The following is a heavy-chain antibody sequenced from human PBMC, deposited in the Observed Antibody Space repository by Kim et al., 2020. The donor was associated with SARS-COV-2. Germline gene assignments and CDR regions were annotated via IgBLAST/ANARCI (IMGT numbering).Heavy chain of an antibody. CDR3: ARGDFCPKGVCESHGMDV. D-gene: IGHD2-8*01. Sequence: GGSLRLSCSASGFTFNTYSMNWVRQAPGKGLEWVSYISSSGSYIYYADSVKGLFTISRDNAQKSLFMQMSSLRAEDTALYYCARGDFCPKGVCESHGMDVWGQGTPVTVSS. J-gene: IGHJ6*02. CDR2: ISSSGSYI. V-gene: IGHV3-21*01. CDR1: GFTFNTYS.